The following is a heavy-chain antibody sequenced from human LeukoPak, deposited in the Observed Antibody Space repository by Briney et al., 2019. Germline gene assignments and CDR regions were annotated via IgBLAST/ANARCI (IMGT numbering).Heavy chain of an antibody. J-gene: IGHJ6*03. CDR2: IYYSDST. CDR1: GGSINNYF. D-gene: IGHD1-14*01. V-gene: IGHV4-59*01. Sequence: SETLSLTCTVSGGSINNYFWSWIRQPPGKGLECIAYIYYSDSTNHNPSLKSRVTVSVDTSKNQFSLKLSSVTAADTAVYYCARFPGGAEYRHYYYMDVWGTGTTVTVSS. CDR3: ARFPGGAEYRHYYYMDV.